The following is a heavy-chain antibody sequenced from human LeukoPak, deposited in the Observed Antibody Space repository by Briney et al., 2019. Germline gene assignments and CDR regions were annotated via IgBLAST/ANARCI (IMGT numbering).Heavy chain of an antibody. CDR1: GGTFNSYA. Sequence: ASVKVSCKASGGTFNSYAISWVRQAPGQGLEWMGGIIPMSDTANYPQKFRGRLTITADIPTSTVYMELSSLRSEDTAVYYCARHLGSTKYSYGPYNWFDPWGQGTLVTVSS. D-gene: IGHD5-18*01. V-gene: IGHV1-69*06. CDR2: IIPMSDTA. CDR3: ARHLGSTKYSYGPYNWFDP. J-gene: IGHJ5*02.